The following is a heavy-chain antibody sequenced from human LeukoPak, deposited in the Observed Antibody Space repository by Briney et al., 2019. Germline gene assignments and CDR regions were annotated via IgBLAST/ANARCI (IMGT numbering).Heavy chain of an antibody. Sequence: GGSLRLSCAASGFTFSSYWMHWVRQAPGKGLXXVSRINSDGSSTSYADSVKGRFTISRDNAKNTLYLQMNSLRAEDTAVYYCARVRYYGNWFDPWGQGTLVTVSS. CDR2: INSDGSST. V-gene: IGHV3-74*01. CDR1: GFTFSSYW. J-gene: IGHJ5*02. D-gene: IGHD3-3*01. CDR3: ARVRYYGNWFDP.